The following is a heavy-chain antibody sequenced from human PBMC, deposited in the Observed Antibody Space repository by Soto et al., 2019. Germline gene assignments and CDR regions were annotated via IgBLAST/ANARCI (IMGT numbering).Heavy chain of an antibody. V-gene: IGHV4-61*01. CDR3: ARVGPRYSGSYLDY. CDR1: GGSVSSGSYY. J-gene: IGHJ4*02. CDR2: IYYSGST. D-gene: IGHD1-26*01. Sequence: SETLSLTCTVSGGSVSSGSYYWSWIRQPPGKGLEWIGYIYYSGSTNYNPSLKSRVTISVDTSKNQFSLKLSSVTAADTAAYYCARVGPRYSGSYLDYWGQGTLVTVSS.